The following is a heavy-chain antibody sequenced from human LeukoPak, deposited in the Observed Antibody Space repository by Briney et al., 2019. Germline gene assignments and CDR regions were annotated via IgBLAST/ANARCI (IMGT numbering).Heavy chain of an antibody. V-gene: IGHV3-23*01. Sequence: GGSLRLSCAASGFTFNNNAMSWVRQAQGKGLEWVSAISGSNSNTYYADSVKGRFTISRDNSKNTLYLQMNSLRAEDTAVYYCAKGIRWELPFDYWGQGTLVTVSS. J-gene: IGHJ4*02. CDR3: AKGIRWELPFDY. CDR1: GFTFNNNA. D-gene: IGHD1-26*01. CDR2: ISGSNSNT.